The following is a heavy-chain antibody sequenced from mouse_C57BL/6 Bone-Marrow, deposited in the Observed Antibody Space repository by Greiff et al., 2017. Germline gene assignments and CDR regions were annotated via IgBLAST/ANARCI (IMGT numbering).Heavy chain of an antibody. CDR2: IDPSDSYT. CDR3: ANRAY. Sequence: QVQLQQPGAELVKPGASVKLSCKASGYTFTSYWMQWVKQRPGQGLEWIGEIDPSDSYTNYNQKFKGKATLTVDTSSSTAYMQLSSLTSEDSAVYYCANRAYWGQGTLVTVSA. V-gene: IGHV1-50*01. CDR1: GYTFTSYW. J-gene: IGHJ3*01.